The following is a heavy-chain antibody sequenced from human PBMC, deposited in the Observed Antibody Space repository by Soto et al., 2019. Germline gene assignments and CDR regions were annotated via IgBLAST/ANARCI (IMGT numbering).Heavy chain of an antibody. CDR2: IDYSGGA. V-gene: IGHV4-59*01. J-gene: IGHJ4*02. CDR3: ARGRPWEPYDY. CDR1: GGSTSPYY. D-gene: IGHD1-26*01. Sequence: QVQLQESGPGLVKASETLSLTCTVSGGSTSPYYWSWLRQPPGKGLEWIGFIDYSGGARYNPSLRXXVSMSIDTSATQLSLKLRSMTAADTAVYFCARGRPWEPYDYWGQGTRVTVSS.